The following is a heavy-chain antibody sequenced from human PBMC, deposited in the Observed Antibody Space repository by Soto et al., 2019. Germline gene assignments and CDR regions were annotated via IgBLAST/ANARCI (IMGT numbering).Heavy chain of an antibody. Sequence: QVQLVQSGAEVKRPGSSVKVSCKASGDTFNFYSINWVRQAPGVGLEWVGRVNPILSMSNYAQRFQGRVTMTADKSTSTSNRELRSLRSEDTAIYYCASSYGSGYRAFDYWGQGALVTVSS. D-gene: IGHD3-10*01. V-gene: IGHV1-69*02. CDR3: ASSYGSGYRAFDY. J-gene: IGHJ4*02. CDR2: VNPILSMS. CDR1: GDTFNFYS.